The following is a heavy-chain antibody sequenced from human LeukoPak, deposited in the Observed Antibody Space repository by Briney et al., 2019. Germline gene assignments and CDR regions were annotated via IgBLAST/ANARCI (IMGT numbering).Heavy chain of an antibody. CDR2: ISWNSRRM. D-gene: IGHD5-18*01. J-gene: IGHJ4*02. V-gene: IGHV3-9*03. Sequence: GRSLRLSCAASGFTFDDYAMHWVRQAPGKGLEWVSGISWNSRRMGYADSVKGRFTISRDNAKNSLFLQMNSLRAEDMALYYCAKSNSYGYESYFDYWGQGTLVTVSS. CDR3: AKSNSYGYESYFDY. CDR1: GFTFDDYA.